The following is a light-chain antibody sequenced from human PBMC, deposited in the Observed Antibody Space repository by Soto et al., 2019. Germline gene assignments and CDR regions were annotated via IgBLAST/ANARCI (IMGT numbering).Light chain of an antibody. J-gene: IGKJ1*01. V-gene: IGKV2-30*01. CDR1: QSLVYSDGYAY. CDR2: MAS. CDR3: MQGTHWPPT. Sequence: DVVMTQSPLSLPVTLGQPASISCRSSQSLVYSDGYAYLSWFQQRPGQSPRRLIYMASKRDSGVXAXXSGSGSGTDFTLQINRVEAEDVGVYYCMQGTHWPPTFGRGTRVEIK.